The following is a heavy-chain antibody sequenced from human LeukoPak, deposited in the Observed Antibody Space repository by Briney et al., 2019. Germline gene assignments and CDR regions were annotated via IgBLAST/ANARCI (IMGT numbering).Heavy chain of an antibody. CDR2: ISGSGSST. CDR3: AKGVLRYFDWLPYRAPLFDY. V-gene: IGHV3-23*01. CDR1: GFTFRSYA. D-gene: IGHD3-9*01. J-gene: IGHJ4*02. Sequence: GGSLRLSCAASGFTFRSYAMNWVRQAPGKGLEWVSVISGSGSSTYYADSVKGRFTISRDNSKNTLYLQMNSLRAEDTAVYYCAKGVLRYFDWLPYRAPLFDYWGQGTLVTVSS.